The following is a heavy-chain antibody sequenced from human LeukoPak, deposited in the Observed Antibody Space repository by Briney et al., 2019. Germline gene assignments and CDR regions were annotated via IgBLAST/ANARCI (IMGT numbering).Heavy chain of an antibody. J-gene: IGHJ4*02. D-gene: IGHD4/OR15-4a*01. V-gene: IGHV3-7*01. CDR2: IKKDGSDK. CDR1: GFTFSSNW. CDR3: EGGAGY. Sequence: PGGSLRLSCAASGFTFSSNWMSWVRQAPGKGLEWVANIKKDGSDKYYVDSVKGRFTFSRDNARNSLYLQMNSLRVEDTAVYYCEGGAGYWGQGTPVTVSS.